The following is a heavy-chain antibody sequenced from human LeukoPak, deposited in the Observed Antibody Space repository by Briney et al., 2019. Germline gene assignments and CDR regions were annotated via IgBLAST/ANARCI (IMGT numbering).Heavy chain of an antibody. CDR2: IYSGGST. D-gene: IGHD3-10*01. CDR1: GFTFSSNY. V-gene: IGHV3-66*02. CDR3: AKESGITMVRGVITF. J-gene: IGHJ4*02. Sequence: PGGSLRLSCAASGFTFSSNYMSWVRQAPGKGLEWVSVIYSGGSTYYADSVKGRFTISGDNSKNTLYLQMNSLRAEDTAVYYCAKESGITMVRGVITFWGQGTLVTVSS.